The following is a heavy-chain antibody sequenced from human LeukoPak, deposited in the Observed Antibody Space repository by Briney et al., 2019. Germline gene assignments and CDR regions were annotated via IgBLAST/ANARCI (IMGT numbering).Heavy chain of an antibody. D-gene: IGHD2-15*01. V-gene: IGHV4-39*07. CDR3: ARGYCSGGSCYSSYYYSYMDV. Sequence: SETLSLTCTVSGGSISSSSYYWGWIRQPPGKGLEWIWSSNYRGSTYYNPSLKSRVTISVDRSKNQFSLKLSSVTAADTAVYYCARGYCSGGSCYSSYYYSYMDVWGKGTTVTVSS. CDR1: GGSISSSSYY. J-gene: IGHJ6*03. CDR2: SNYRGST.